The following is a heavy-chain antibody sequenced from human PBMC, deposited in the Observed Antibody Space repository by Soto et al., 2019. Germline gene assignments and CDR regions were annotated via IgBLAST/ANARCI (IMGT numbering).Heavy chain of an antibody. J-gene: IGHJ4*02. Sequence: SETLSLTCAVYGGSFSGYYWSWIRQPPGKGLEWIGEIDHSGSTNYNPSLKSRVTISVDTSKNQFSLKLSSVTAADTAVYYCARDGGYYDSSGYAHFDYWGQGTLVTVSS. CDR2: IDHSGST. V-gene: IGHV4-34*01. D-gene: IGHD3-22*01. CDR1: GGSFSGYY. CDR3: ARDGGYYDSSGYAHFDY.